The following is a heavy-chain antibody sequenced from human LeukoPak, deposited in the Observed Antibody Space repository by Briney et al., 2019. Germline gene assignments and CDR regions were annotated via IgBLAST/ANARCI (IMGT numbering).Heavy chain of an antibody. V-gene: IGHV3-7*05. CDR3: TRDRSGQD. Sequence: GGTPRPSRAASGFTSSGYWISWVREAPGQGVTWVAKTKKDGSEKYYVDSVKGRFTISRDNAKNSLYLQMNRLRAEDTAVYYCTRDRSGQDWGQGTLVTVSS. CDR2: TKKDGSEK. J-gene: IGHJ4*02. D-gene: IGHD1-1*01. CDR1: GFTSSGYW.